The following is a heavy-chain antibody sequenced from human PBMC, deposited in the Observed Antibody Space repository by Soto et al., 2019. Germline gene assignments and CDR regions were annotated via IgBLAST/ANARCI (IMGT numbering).Heavy chain of an antibody. CDR1: GGSISSYY. CDR3: ARDSGYDLTSDSWFDP. V-gene: IGHV4-59*01. J-gene: IGHJ5*02. CDR2: IYYSGST. Sequence: NPSETLSLTCTVSGGSISSYYWSWIRQPPGKGLEWIGYIYYSGSTNYNPSLKSRVTISVDTSKNQFSLKLSSVTAADTAVYYCARDSGYDLTSDSWFDPWGQGTLVTVSS. D-gene: IGHD5-12*01.